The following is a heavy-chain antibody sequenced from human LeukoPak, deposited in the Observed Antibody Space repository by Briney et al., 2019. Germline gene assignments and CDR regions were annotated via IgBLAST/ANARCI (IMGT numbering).Heavy chain of an antibody. J-gene: IGHJ4*02. CDR2: IKSETDGGTT. V-gene: IGHV3-15*07. D-gene: IGHD6-13*01. Sequence: GGPLSLSCAAPGFTFSSAWMNWVRQAPGKGLEWAGRIKSETDGGTTDYAAPAKGTFTISRDDSENTLYLQMNSLKTEDTAVYYCTRRSSAAGRQYFDYWGQGTLVTVSS. CDR3: TRRSSAAGRQYFDY. CDR1: GFTFSSAW.